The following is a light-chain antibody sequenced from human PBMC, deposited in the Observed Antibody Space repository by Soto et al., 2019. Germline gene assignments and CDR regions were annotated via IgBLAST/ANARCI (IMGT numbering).Light chain of an antibody. CDR1: QSVSSSY. CDR2: RAS. Sequence: IVLTQSPGTLSLSPWGRATLSCRASQSVSSSYLAWYQQKPGQAPRLLIYRASSRATGIPDRFSGSGSGTDFTLTISRLEPEDFAVYYCQQYVSPPWTFGQGTKVDIK. V-gene: IGKV3-20*01. CDR3: QQYVSPPWT. J-gene: IGKJ1*01.